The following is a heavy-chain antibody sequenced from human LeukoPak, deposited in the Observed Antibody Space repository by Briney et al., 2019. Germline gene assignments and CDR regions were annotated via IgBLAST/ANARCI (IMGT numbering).Heavy chain of an antibody. CDR1: GFTFSSYA. CDR3: ARDRHVEMATISMYFDY. D-gene: IGHD5-24*01. V-gene: IGHV3-30*01. Sequence: PGGSLRLSCAASGFTFSSYAMHWVRQAPGKGLEWVAVISYDGSNKYYADSVKGRFTISRDNSKNTLYLQMNSLRAEDTAVYYCARDRHVEMATISMYFDYWGQGTTVTVSS. CDR2: ISYDGSNK. J-gene: IGHJ4*03.